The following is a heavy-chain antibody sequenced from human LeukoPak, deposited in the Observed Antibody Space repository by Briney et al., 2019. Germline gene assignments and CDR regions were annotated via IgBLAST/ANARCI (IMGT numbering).Heavy chain of an antibody. CDR1: GGTFTSSA. V-gene: IGHV1-69*01. CDR3: ARGGKVVVPAAYFDL. CDR2: IIPIFGTA. D-gene: IGHD2-2*01. J-gene: IGHJ2*01. Sequence: SVKVSCKASGGTFTSSAISWVRQAPGQGVEWRGGIIPIFGTADYAPKFQGRVTITADESTSTAYMELSSLRSEDTAVYYCARGGKVVVPAAYFDLWGRGTLVTVSS.